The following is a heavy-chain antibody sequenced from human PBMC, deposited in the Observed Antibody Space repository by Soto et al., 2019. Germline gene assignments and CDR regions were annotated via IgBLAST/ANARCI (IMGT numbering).Heavy chain of an antibody. J-gene: IGHJ3*02. V-gene: IGHV1-46*03. CDR2: INPSGGST. CDR3: AREPGFGDYIWGSYRYTGAFDI. CDR1: GYTFTSYY. D-gene: IGHD3-16*02. Sequence: GASVKVSCKASGYTFTSYYMHWVRQAPGQGLEWMGIINPSGGSTSYAQKFQGRVTMTRDTSTSTVYMELSSLRSEDTAVYYCAREPGFGDYIWGSYRYTGAFDIWGQGTMVTVSS.